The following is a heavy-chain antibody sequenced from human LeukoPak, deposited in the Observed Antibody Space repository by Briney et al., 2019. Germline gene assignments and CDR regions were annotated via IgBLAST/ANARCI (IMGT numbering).Heavy chain of an antibody. CDR3: ARHHFERYNWNPSVYYFDY. Sequence: SETLSLTCTISGDSITNYYWSWIRQPPGKGLEWLAYIYYSGSTNYNPSLKSRVTISVDTAKNQFSLKLSSVTAADTAVYYCARHHFERYNWNPSVYYFDYWGQGTLVTVSS. V-gene: IGHV4-59*08. CDR1: GDSITNYY. D-gene: IGHD1-20*01. CDR2: IYYSGST. J-gene: IGHJ4*02.